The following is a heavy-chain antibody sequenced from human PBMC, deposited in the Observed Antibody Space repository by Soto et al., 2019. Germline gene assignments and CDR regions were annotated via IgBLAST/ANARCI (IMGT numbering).Heavy chain of an antibody. J-gene: IGHJ5*02. D-gene: IGHD1-26*01. CDR2: ISSSSSYI. CDR1: GFTFSSYS. Sequence: GGSLRLSCAASGFTFSSYSMNWVRQAPGKGLEWVSSISSSSSYIYYADSVKGRFTISRDNAKNSLYLQMNSLRAEDTAVYYCARDQWELPPNPWGQGTLVTVSS. V-gene: IGHV3-21*01. CDR3: ARDQWELPPNP.